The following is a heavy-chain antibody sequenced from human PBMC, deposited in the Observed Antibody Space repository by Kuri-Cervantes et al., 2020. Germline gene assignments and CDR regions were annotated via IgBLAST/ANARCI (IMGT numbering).Heavy chain of an antibody. D-gene: IGHD6-13*01. V-gene: IGHV3-30-3*01. J-gene: IGHJ5*02. CDR3: ARDLTSSSWPNWFDP. CDR2: ISYDGSNK. Sequence: GGSLRLSCAASGFTFSSYAMHWVRQAPGKGLEWVAVISYDGSNKYYADSVKGRFTIPRDNAKNTLYLQMNSLRAEDTAVYYCARDLTSSSWPNWFDPWGQGTLVTVSS. CDR1: GFTFSSYA.